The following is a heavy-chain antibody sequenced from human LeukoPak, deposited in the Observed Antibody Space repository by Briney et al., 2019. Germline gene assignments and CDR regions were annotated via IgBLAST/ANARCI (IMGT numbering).Heavy chain of an antibody. CDR1: GFTFSSYW. D-gene: IGHD5-12*01. J-gene: IGHJ4*02. Sequence: GGSLRLSCAASGFTFSSYWMHWVRQAPGKGLVWVSHINGDGSSTTYADSVKGRFTISRDNAKNTLYLQMNSLRAEDTAVYYCARVKVKYSGYDYGLDYWGQGTLVTVSS. CDR2: INGDGSST. V-gene: IGHV3-74*03. CDR3: ARVKVKYSGYDYGLDY.